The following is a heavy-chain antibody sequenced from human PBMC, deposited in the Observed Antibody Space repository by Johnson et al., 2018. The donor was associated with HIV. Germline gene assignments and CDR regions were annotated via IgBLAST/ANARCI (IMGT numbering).Heavy chain of an antibody. CDR2: IASLGDNT. CDR1: GFTFSRHP. J-gene: IGHJ3*01. CDR3: ARRRDTLNIWQESFDV. V-gene: IGHV3-64*07. Sequence: VQLVESGGGLKQPGGSLRLSCAPSGFTFSRHPMHWVRQAPGKGLEHVATIASLGDNTYYADSVKGRFTISRDNFKNMLYLQMGSLRPDDTAVYYCARRRDTLNIWQESFDVWGQGTVVTVSS. D-gene: IGHD5-18*01.